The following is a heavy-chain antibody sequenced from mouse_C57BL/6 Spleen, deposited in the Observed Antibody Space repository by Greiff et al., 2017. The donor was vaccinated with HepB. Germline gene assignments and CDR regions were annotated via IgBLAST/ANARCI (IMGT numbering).Heavy chain of an antibody. J-gene: IGHJ1*03. V-gene: IGHV5-9-1*02. CDR2: ISSGGDYI. D-gene: IGHD1-1*01. CDR3: TRSYGSSYWYFDV. CDR1: GFTFSSYA. Sequence: EVKLMESGEGLVKPGGSLKLSCAASGFTFSSYAMSWVRQTPEKRLEWVAYISSGGDYIYYADTVKGRFTISRDKARNTLYLQMSSLKSEDTAMYYCTRSYGSSYWYFDVWGTGTTVTVSS.